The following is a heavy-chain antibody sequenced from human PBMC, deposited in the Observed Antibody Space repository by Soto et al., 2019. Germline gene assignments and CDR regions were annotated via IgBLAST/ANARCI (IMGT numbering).Heavy chain of an antibody. CDR3: ATRVPNTRAYVGVFDY. CDR2: VYHTGST. CDR1: GDSFTSYF. J-gene: IGHJ4*02. V-gene: IGHV4-59*08. Sequence: SETLSLTCTVSGDSFTSYFWSWLRQPPGKGLGWIGYVYHTGSTEYNPSLESRVVISIDTSKNQFSLKLNSVTAADTAVYYCATRVPNTRAYVGVFDYWGQGTQVTVSS. D-gene: IGHD3-16*01.